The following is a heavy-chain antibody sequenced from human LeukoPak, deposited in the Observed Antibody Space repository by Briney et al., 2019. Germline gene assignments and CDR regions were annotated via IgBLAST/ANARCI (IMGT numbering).Heavy chain of an antibody. V-gene: IGHV3-30*04. CDR1: GFSFSGYA. D-gene: IGHD5-12*01. CDR3: ARTFSDKSNGYDYYFDY. Sequence: GGSLRFSCAASGFSFSGYAMHWVRQAPGNGLEWVTVISYDGSATYYSDSVKGRFTISRDNSKNTLYLQMNSLRAEDTAVYYCARTFSDKSNGYDYYFDYWGQGSLVTVSS. CDR2: ISYDGSAT. J-gene: IGHJ4*02.